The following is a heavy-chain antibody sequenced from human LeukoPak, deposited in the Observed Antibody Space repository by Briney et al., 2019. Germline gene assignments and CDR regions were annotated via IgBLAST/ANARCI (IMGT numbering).Heavy chain of an antibody. V-gene: IGHV3-21*01. CDR3: AREMRWVTEFDY. CDR2: IGSYI. D-gene: IGHD2-21*02. J-gene: IGHJ4*02. Sequence: GGSLRLSCAASGFTFSSYNMNWVRQAPGKGLEWVSSIGSYIYYADSVKGRFTISRDNAKNSLYLQMSSLRAEDTAVYYCAREMRWVTEFDYWGQGTLVTVSS. CDR1: GFTFSSYN.